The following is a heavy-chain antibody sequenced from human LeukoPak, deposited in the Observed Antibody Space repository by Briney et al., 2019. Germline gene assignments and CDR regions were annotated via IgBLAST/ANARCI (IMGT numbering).Heavy chain of an antibody. V-gene: IGHV1-46*01. Sequence: ASVKVSCKASGYTFTGCYMHWVRQAPGQGLEWMGIINPSGGSTSYAQKFQGRVTMTRDTSTSTVYMELSSLRSEDTAVYYCARDRGGIVGATFFDYWGQGTLVTVSS. CDR1: GYTFTGCY. CDR2: INPSGGST. D-gene: IGHD1-26*01. CDR3: ARDRGGIVGATFFDY. J-gene: IGHJ4*02.